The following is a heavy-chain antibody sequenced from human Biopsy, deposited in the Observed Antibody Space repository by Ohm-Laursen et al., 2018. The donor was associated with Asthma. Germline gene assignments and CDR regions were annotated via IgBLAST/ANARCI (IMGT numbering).Heavy chain of an antibody. V-gene: IGHV4-39*01. CDR2: IYYSGTT. CDR1: GGYMRSGNYY. D-gene: IGHD6-13*01. Sequence: GTLSLTCCLSSGSGGYMRSGNYYWGWIRQPPGKGLEWIGSIYYSGTTSYTPSLESRVTVSADTTKNQFSLKLTSVTAADTAVYYCVRGSSSWHHGPFHYYYGLDVWGQGTTATVSS. CDR3: VRGSSSWHHGPFHYYYGLDV. J-gene: IGHJ6*02.